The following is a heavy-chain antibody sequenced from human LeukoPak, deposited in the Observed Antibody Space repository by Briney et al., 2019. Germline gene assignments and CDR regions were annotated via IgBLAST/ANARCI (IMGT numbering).Heavy chain of an antibody. V-gene: IGHV3-21*06. CDR1: GFTFSSYS. CDR2: ITTRSSYI. D-gene: IGHD6-13*01. CDR3: ARDPAAAGTVWLDP. J-gene: IGHJ5*02. Sequence: GGSLRLSCAASGFTFSSYSMNWVRQAPGKRLEWVSSITTRSSYIYYADSVRGRFTISRDGAKNPLYLQMNSLRADDTAVYYCARDPAAAGTVWLDPWGQGTLVTVSP.